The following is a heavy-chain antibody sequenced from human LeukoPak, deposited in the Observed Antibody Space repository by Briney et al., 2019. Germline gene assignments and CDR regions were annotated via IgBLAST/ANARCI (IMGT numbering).Heavy chain of an antibody. Sequence: GGSLRLSCAASGFTFRSYWMSWVRQAPGKGLEWVANVNQDGSEKYYVDSVKGRFTISRDNAKNSLYLQMNSLRAEDTAVYYCARPDEQQLVRDAFDIWGQGTMVTVSS. CDR3: ARPDEQQLVRDAFDI. J-gene: IGHJ3*02. CDR2: VNQDGSEK. D-gene: IGHD6-13*01. CDR1: GFTFRSYW. V-gene: IGHV3-7*04.